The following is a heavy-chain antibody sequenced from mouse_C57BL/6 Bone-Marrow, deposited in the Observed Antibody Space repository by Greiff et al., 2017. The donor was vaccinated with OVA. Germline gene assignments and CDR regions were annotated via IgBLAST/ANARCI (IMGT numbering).Heavy chain of an antibody. CDR1: GFTFSDYG. Sequence: EVQLVESGGGLVQPGGSLKLSCAASGFTFSDYGMAWVRQAPRKGLEWVALISNLAYSIYYADTVTGRFTISGENATNTVYLEMSRLRSEDSAVYYCARQWSVSSNSYYFDYWGQGTTLTVSS. J-gene: IGHJ2*01. V-gene: IGHV5-15*01. CDR3: ARQWSVSSNSYYFDY. D-gene: IGHD1-1*01. CDR2: ISNLAYSI.